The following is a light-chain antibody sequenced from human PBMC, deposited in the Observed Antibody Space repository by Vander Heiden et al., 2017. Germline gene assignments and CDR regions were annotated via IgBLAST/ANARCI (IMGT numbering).Light chain of an antibody. CDR3: AAWDDSLSGSCV. CDR1: SSNIGNNY. J-gene: IGLJ1*01. Sequence: QSVLSPPPLVSGAPGQRVTISFSGSSSNIGNNYVYWCQQLPGTAPKLLVYRNNRRPSGVPDRFSGSKSGTSASLAISGLRSEDEADYYCAAWDDSLSGSCVFGTGTQVTVL. CDR2: RNN. V-gene: IGLV1-47*01.